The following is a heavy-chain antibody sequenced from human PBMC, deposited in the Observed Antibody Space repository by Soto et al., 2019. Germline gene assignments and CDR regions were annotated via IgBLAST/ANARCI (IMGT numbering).Heavy chain of an antibody. J-gene: IGHJ6*01. CDR1: GFTFSSYA. CDR3: ARDRLRYNGNDFPYYYYGMDV. V-gene: IGHV3-30-3*01. Sequence: QVQLVESGGGVVQPGRSLRLSCAASGFTFSSYAMHWVRQAPGKGLEWVAAISYDGSNKYYADSVKGRFTISRDNSKTTLYLQMNSLRAEDTAGYYFARDRLRYNGNDFPYYYYGMDVWGQGTTVNVSS. D-gene: IGHD1-1*01. CDR2: ISYDGSNK.